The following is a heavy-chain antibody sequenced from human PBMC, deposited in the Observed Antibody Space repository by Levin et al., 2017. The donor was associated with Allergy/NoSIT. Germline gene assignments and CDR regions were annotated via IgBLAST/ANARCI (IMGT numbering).Heavy chain of an antibody. CDR1: GYSFTRYW. Sequence: GGSLRLSCKGSGYSFTRYWIGWVRQMPGKGLEWMGIIYPGDSDTRYSPSFQGQVTMSADKSVNTAYLQWGSLMASDTAMYYCARGYYGDYVYWGQGTLVTVSS. CDR2: IYPGDSDT. V-gene: IGHV5-51*01. D-gene: IGHD4-17*01. CDR3: ARGYYGDYVY. J-gene: IGHJ4*02.